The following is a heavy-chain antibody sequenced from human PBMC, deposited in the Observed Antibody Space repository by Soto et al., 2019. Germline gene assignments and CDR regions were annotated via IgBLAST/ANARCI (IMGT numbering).Heavy chain of an antibody. D-gene: IGHD6-13*01. J-gene: IGHJ6*03. CDR3: ASSIAAAGTGYYYMDV. CDR1: GYTFTSYY. CDR2: INPSGGST. V-gene: IGHV1-46*03. Sequence: QVQLVQSGAEVKKPGASVKVSCKASGYTFTSYYMHWVRQAPGQGLEWLGIINPSGGSTSYAQKFQGRVTITRDTSTSTVYMELSSLRSEDTAVYYCASSIAAAGTGYYYMDVWGKGTTVTVSS.